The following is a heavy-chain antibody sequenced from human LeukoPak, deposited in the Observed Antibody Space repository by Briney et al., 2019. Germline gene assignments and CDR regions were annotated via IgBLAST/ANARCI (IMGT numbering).Heavy chain of an antibody. CDR1: GGSISSYY. CDR2: LYTSGST. Sequence: SETLTLTCTVSGGSISSYYWSWIRQPAGRGLEWIWRLYTSGSTNYNPSLKSRVTMSLDTSKNQFSLKLSSVTAADTAVYYCAREDPYYDYVWGSYRYGYYFDYWGQGTLVTVSS. V-gene: IGHV4-4*07. J-gene: IGHJ4*02. CDR3: AREDPYYDYVWGSYRYGYYFDY. D-gene: IGHD3-16*02.